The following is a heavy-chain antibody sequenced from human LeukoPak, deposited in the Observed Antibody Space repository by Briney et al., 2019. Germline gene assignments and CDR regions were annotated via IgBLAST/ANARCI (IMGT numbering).Heavy chain of an antibody. V-gene: IGHV1-2*02. J-gene: IGHJ4*02. CDR1: GYTFTGYY. CDR2: INPNSGGT. Sequence: APVKVSCKASGYTFTGYYMHWVRQAPGQGLEWMGWINPNSGGTNYAQKFQGRVTMTRDTSISTAYMELSRLRSDDTAVYYCAIPPGYCSSTSCYTFDYWGQGTLVTVSS. CDR3: AIPPGYCSSTSCYTFDY. D-gene: IGHD2-2*02.